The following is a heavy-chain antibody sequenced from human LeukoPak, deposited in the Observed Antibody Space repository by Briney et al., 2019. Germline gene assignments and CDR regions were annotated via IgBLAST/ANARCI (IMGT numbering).Heavy chain of an antibody. Sequence: GGSLRLSCAASGFTFNTYSINWVRQAPGKGLEWLSYISSSSRTIYYADSVKGRFTISRDNAKNSLYLQMNSLGAEDTAVYYCASDPGEVWGQGTTVTVSS. J-gene: IGHJ6*02. V-gene: IGHV3-48*01. CDR3: ASDPGEV. CDR2: ISSSSRTI. CDR1: GFTFNTYS.